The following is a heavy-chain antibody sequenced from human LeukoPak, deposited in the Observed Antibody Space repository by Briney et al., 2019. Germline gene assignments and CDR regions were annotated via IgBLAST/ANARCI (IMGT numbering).Heavy chain of an antibody. D-gene: IGHD2-2*01. CDR2: ISGSGGST. CDR1: GFTFSSYA. Sequence: GGSLRLSCAASGFTFSSYAMSWVRQAPGKGLEWVSAISGSGGSTYYADSVKGRFTISRDNSKNTLYLQMNSLRAEDTAVYYCAKDFRVVPAAMDFDYWGQGTLVTVSS. V-gene: IGHV3-23*01. J-gene: IGHJ4*02. CDR3: AKDFRVVPAAMDFDY.